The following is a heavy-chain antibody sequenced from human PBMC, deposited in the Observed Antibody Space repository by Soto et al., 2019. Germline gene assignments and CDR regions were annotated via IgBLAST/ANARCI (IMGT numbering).Heavy chain of an antibody. CDR3: AGTMVRGAIPTST. CDR1: GYTFTSYY. V-gene: IGHV1-46*03. Sequence: QVQLVQSRAEVEKPGASVKVSCTASGYTFTSYYMHWVRQAPGQGLEWMGIINPSGGSTSYSQKYQGRATMTSDTSTSTVYMELSSLRSADTAVYYCAGTMVRGAIPTSTWGQGTLFAVSS. CDR2: INPSGGST. J-gene: IGHJ5*02. D-gene: IGHD3-10*01.